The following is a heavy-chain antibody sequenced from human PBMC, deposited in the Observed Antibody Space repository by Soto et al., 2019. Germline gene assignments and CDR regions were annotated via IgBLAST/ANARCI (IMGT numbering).Heavy chain of an antibody. CDR1: GFTSSNAW. Sequence: GGSLRLSCAASGFTSSNAWMSWVRQAPGKGLEWVGRIKSKTDGGTTDYAAPVKGRFTISRDDSKNTLYLQMNSLKTEDTAVYYCTTDTYYYDSSDPDAFDIWGQGTMVTVSS. J-gene: IGHJ3*02. CDR2: IKSKTDGGTT. CDR3: TTDTYYYDSSDPDAFDI. V-gene: IGHV3-15*01. D-gene: IGHD3-22*01.